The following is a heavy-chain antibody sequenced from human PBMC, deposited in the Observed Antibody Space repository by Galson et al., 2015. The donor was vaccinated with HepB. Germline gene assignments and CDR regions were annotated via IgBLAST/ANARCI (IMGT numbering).Heavy chain of an antibody. D-gene: IGHD6-19*01. J-gene: IGHJ6*02. CDR1: GFSLSTSGMC. Sequence: PALVKPTQTLTLTCTFSGFSLSTSGMCVSWIRQPPGKALEWLARIDWDDDKYYSTSLKTRLTISKDTSKNQVVLTMTNMDPVDTATYYCARIRRAAVAGTNHYYYYGMDVWGQGTTVTVSS. CDR2: IDWDDDK. CDR3: ARIRRAAVAGTNHYYYYGMDV. V-gene: IGHV2-70*11.